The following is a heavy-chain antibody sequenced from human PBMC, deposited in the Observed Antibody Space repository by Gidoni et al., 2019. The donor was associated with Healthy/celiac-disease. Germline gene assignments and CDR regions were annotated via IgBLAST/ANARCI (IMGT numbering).Heavy chain of an antibody. J-gene: IGHJ4*02. CDR2: ISSSSSYI. Sequence: EVQLVESGGGLVKPGGSLRLSCSPSGFTFSSYGMNWVRQAPGKGLEWVSSISSSSSYIYYADSVKGRFTISRDNAKNSLYLQMNSLRAEDTAVYYCARGPTIFGVESDYWGQGTLVTVSS. CDR1: GFTFSSYG. D-gene: IGHD3-3*01. V-gene: IGHV3-21*01. CDR3: ARGPTIFGVESDY.